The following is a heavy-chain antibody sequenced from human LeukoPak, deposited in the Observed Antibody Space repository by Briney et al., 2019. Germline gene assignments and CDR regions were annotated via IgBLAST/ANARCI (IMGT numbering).Heavy chain of an antibody. V-gene: IGHV3-21*01. CDR2: XSSSSSYI. D-gene: IGHD3-9*01. J-gene: IGHJ6*02. Sequence: SLXLSCAXXXXXXXXXSMNXVXRAPXXGXXXXXXXSSSSSYIYYADSVKGRFTISRDNAKNSLYLQMNSLRAEDTAVYYCARDYDILTGFYGMDVWGQGTTVTVSS. CDR1: XXXXXXXS. CDR3: ARDYDILTGFYGMDV.